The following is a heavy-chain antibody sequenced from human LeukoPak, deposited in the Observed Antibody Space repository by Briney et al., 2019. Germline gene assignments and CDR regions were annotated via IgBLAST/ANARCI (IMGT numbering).Heavy chain of an antibody. D-gene: IGHD3-9*01. CDR1: GFTFSSYA. CDR2: IKQDGSEK. CDR3: ALARGYYDILTGSRAEYFQH. J-gene: IGHJ1*01. V-gene: IGHV3-7*03. Sequence: PGGSLRLSCAASGFTFSSYAMSWVRQAPGKGLEWVANIKQDGSEKYYVDSVKGRFTISRDNAKNSLYLQMNSLRAADTAVYYCALARGYYDILTGSRAEYFQHWGQGTLVTVSS.